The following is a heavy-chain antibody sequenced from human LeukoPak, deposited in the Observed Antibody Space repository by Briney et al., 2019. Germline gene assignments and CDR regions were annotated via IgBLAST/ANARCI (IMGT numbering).Heavy chain of an antibody. V-gene: IGHV3-74*01. CDR1: GFGFSSNW. CDR3: ARDYYGSGRVYYYYYGMDV. J-gene: IGHJ6*02. CDR2: INAGGSAT. D-gene: IGHD3-10*01. Sequence: GGSLRLSCAASGFGFSSNWMHWVRQAPGEGLVWVSRINAGGSATSYADSVEGRFTISRDNAKDTLYLQMNSLRVEDTAVYYCARDYYGSGRVYYYYYGMDVWGQGTTVTVSS.